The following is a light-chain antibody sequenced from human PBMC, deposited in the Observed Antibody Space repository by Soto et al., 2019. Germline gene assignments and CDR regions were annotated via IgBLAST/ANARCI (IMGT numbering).Light chain of an antibody. Sequence: DVQMTQSPSTLSASVGDRVTITCRASHSISSYLTLYQQKPGKAPKLLIYKASNLESGVPSRFSGSGSGTEFTLTISSLQPDDFAAYYCQQYNSFPWTFGQGTKVDI. J-gene: IGKJ1*01. CDR3: QQYNSFPWT. V-gene: IGKV1-5*03. CDR1: HSISSY. CDR2: KAS.